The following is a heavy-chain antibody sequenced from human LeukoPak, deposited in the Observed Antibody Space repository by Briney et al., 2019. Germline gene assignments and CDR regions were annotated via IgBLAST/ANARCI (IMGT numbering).Heavy chain of an antibody. J-gene: IGHJ4*02. CDR2: MNPNSGNT. D-gene: IGHD3-9*01. CDR3: ARQADYDILTGQMGVDY. Sequence: GASVKVSCKASGYTFTSYDINWVRQATGQGLEWMGWMNPNSGNTGYAQKFQGRVTMTRNTSISTAYMELSSLRSEDTAVYYCARQADYDILTGQMGVDYWGQGTLVTASS. V-gene: IGHV1-8*01. CDR1: GYTFTSYD.